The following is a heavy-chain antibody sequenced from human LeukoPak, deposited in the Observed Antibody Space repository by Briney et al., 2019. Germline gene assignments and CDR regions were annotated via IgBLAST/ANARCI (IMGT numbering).Heavy chain of an antibody. J-gene: IGHJ4*02. V-gene: IGHV1-2*06. CDR3: ARDIIDFWSGYLYYFDY. CDR2: INPNSGGT. Sequence: ASVKVSCKASGYTFTGYYMHWVRQAPGQGLEWMGRINPNSGGTNYAQKFQGRVTMTRDTSISTAYMELSRLRSDDTAVYYCARDIIDFWSGYLYYFDYWGQGTLVTVSS. D-gene: IGHD3-3*01. CDR1: GYTFTGYY.